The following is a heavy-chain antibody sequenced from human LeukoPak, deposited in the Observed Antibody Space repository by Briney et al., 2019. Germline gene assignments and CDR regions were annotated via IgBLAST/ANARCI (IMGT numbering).Heavy chain of an antibody. CDR1: GGTFSSYA. Sequence: SVKLSCKASGGTFSSYAISWVRQAPGQGLEWMGRIIPILGIANYAQKFQGRVTITADKSTSTAYMELSSLRSEDTAVYYCAYDFWSGYYTGLGWFDPWGQGTLVTVSS. CDR2: IIPILGIA. D-gene: IGHD3-3*01. V-gene: IGHV1-69*04. CDR3: AYDFWSGYYTGLGWFDP. J-gene: IGHJ5*02.